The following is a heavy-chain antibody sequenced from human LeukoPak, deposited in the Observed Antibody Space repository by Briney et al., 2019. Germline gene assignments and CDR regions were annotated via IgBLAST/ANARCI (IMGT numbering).Heavy chain of an antibody. CDR2: IYYSGST. Sequence: SETLTLTCAVSGGSISSYYWRWIRQPPGKGLEWIGYIYYSGSTNYNPSLKSRVTISVDTSKNQFSLKLSSLTAADTAVYYCARTYYDILTGYYTTYYFDYWGQGTLVTVSS. D-gene: IGHD3-9*01. V-gene: IGHV4-59*01. J-gene: IGHJ4*02. CDR3: ARTYYDILTGYYTTYYFDY. CDR1: GGSISSYY.